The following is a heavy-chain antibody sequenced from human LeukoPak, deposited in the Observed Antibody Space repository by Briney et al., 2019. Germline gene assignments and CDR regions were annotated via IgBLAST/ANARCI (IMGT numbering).Heavy chain of an antibody. CDR1: GFTFSSYA. CDR3: AKDGAVAGTNYFDY. D-gene: IGHD6-19*01. J-gene: IGHJ4*02. V-gene: IGHV3-23*01. CDR2: ISGSGGSP. Sequence: GGSLRLSCAASGFTFSSYAMNWVRQAPGKGLEWVSGISGSGGSPYYAGSVKGRFTISRDNSKNTLYLQMNILRDEDTAIYYCAKDGAVAGTNYFDYWGQGTLVTVSS.